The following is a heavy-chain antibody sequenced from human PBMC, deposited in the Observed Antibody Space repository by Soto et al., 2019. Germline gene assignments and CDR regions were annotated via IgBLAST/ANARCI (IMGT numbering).Heavy chain of an antibody. J-gene: IGHJ4*02. V-gene: IGHV3-30*18. D-gene: IGHD2-15*01. Sequence: QVQLVESGGGVVQPGRSLRLSCAASGFTFSSYGMHWVRQAPGKGLEWVAVISYDGSNKYYADSVKGRFTISRDNSKNSLYRQMNSLRAEDTAVYYCAKGLRGACSGGSCYSGLDYLGQGTLVTVSS. CDR1: GFTFSSYG. CDR3: AKGLRGACSGGSCYSGLDY. CDR2: ISYDGSNK.